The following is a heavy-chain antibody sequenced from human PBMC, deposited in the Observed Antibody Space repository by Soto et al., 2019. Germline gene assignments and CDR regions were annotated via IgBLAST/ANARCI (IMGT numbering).Heavy chain of an antibody. D-gene: IGHD3-10*01. Sequence: SETLSLTCAVSGGSISSGGYSWSWIRQPPGKGLEWIGYIYHSGSTYYNPSLKSRVTISVDTSKNQFSLKLSFVTAADTAVYYCARAPRGNYGYPSYFDYWGQGTLVTVSS. CDR1: GGSISSGGYS. J-gene: IGHJ4*02. CDR3: ARAPRGNYGYPSYFDY. V-gene: IGHV4-30-2*01. CDR2: IYHSGST.